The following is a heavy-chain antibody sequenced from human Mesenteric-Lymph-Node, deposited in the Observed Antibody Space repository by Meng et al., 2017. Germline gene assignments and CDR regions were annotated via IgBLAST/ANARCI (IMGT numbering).Heavy chain of an antibody. V-gene: IGHV1-18*01. D-gene: IGHD4-17*01. J-gene: IGHJ5*02. Sequence: QVQLVQSGAEVKKPGASVKVSCKASGYTFTSYGISWVRQAPGQGLEWMGWISAYNGNTNYAQKLQGRVTITADKSTSTAYMELSSLRSEDTAVYYCASPHDYGDMNWFDPWGQGTLVTVSS. CDR1: GYTFTSYG. CDR2: ISAYNGNT. CDR3: ASPHDYGDMNWFDP.